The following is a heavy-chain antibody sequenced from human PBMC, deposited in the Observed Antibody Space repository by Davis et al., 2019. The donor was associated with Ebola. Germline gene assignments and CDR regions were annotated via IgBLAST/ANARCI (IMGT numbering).Heavy chain of an antibody. J-gene: IGHJ5*02. V-gene: IGHV4-4*02. CDR3: ARHMITFGGVIAPVGFDP. CDR1: GGSISSSNW. CDR2: IYHSGST. Sequence: SETLSLTCAVSGGSISSSNWWSWVRQPPGKGLEWIGEIYHSGSTNYNPSLKSRVTISVDTSKNQFSLQLNSVTPEDTAVYYCARHMITFGGVIAPVGFDPWGQGTLVTVSS. D-gene: IGHD3-16*02.